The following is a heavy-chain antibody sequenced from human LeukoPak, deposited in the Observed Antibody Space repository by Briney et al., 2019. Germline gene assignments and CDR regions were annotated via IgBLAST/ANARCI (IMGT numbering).Heavy chain of an antibody. CDR1: GFTFSSSA. V-gene: IGHV3-72*01. J-gene: IGHJ4*02. D-gene: IGHD6-25*01. CDR2: IRNKVNSYTT. Sequence: GGSLRLSCTASGFTFSSSAMSWVRQAPGKGLEWVGRIRNKVNSYTTEYAASVKDRFTISRDDSKNSVWLQMNSLKTEDSAVYYCATSNSNGLSLFDYWGQGTLVTVSS. CDR3: ATSNSNGLSLFDY.